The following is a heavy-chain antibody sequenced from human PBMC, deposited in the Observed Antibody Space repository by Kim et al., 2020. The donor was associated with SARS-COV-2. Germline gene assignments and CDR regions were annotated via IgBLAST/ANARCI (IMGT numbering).Heavy chain of an antibody. V-gene: IGHV3-23*01. CDR2: ISASGATT. CDR1: GFPFSSFA. CDR3: AKVQVWIGDAFDS. Sequence: GGSLRLSCAASGFPFSSFAMSWVRQAPGKGLEWVSTISASGATTYPADPVKGRLTISRDNSKNTLSLQMNSLRAEDTDVYYCAKVQVWIGDAFDSWGQGT. J-gene: IGHJ4*02. D-gene: IGHD3-10*01.